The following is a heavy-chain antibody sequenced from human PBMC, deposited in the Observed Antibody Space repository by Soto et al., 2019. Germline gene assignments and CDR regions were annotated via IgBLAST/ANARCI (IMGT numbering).Heavy chain of an antibody. J-gene: IGHJ6*02. CDR3: VRSQVSSTRLEISCYYYYGMDG. CDR2: ILPIPGTA. D-gene: IGHD2-2*01. CDR1: GGTFGSYA. V-gene: IGHV1-69*01. Sequence: QVQLVQSGAEVKKPGSSVKVSCKASGGTFGSYAISWVRQAPGQGLEWMGGILPIPGTANYAQKFQDRVTIAPEAYTSTAYMELSSLRSEDTAVYYCVRSQVSSTRLEISCYYYYGMDGWGQGTTVTVSS.